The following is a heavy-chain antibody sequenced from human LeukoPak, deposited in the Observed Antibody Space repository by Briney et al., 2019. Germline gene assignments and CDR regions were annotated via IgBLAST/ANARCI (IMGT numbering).Heavy chain of an antibody. CDR1: GFTFNSYA. D-gene: IGHD2-15*01. J-gene: IGHJ4*02. CDR3: ATPRGIVVVVAAPSFDF. V-gene: IGHV3-23*01. Sequence: GGSLRLSCAASGFTFNSYAMSWVRQAPGKGLEWVSSISDSGGSTYYADSVKGRFTVSRDNSKNTLYLQMSSLRADDTAVYYCATPRGIVVVVAAPSFDFWGQGTLVTVSS. CDR2: ISDSGGST.